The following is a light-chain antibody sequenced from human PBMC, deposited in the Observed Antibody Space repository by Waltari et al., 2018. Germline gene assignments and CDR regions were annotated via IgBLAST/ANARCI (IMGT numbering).Light chain of an antibody. CDR2: RAP. J-gene: IGKJ1*01. CDR3: QQGCSYRRT. V-gene: IGKV1-NL1*01. CDR1: QGIGNN. Sequence: DIQMTQSPSSLSASVGDTVTITCQASQGIGNNLNWYQQKPGKAPKLLIYRAPSLQSGIPSRFSGSGAGTNCTLTISSLQPEDFATYCCQQGCSYRRTFGQGTKVEIK.